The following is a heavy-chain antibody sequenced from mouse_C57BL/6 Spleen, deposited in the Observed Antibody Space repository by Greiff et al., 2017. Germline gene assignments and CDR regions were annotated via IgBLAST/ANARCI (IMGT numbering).Heavy chain of an antibody. CDR1: GYTFTSYW. J-gene: IGHJ1*03. CDR2: IDPSDSYT. D-gene: IGHD1-1*01. Sequence: QVQLQQPWAELVRPGTSVKLSCKASGYTFTSYWMHWVKQRPGQGLEWIGEIDPSDSYTNYNQKFKGKATLTVDKSSSTAYMQLSSLTSEDSAVYYCARPGRQYRDFWGTGTTVTVSS. V-gene: IGHV1-59*01. CDR3: ARPGRQYRDF.